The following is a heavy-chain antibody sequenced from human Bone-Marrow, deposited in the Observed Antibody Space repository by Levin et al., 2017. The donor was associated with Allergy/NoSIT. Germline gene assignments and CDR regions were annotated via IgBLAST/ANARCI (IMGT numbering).Heavy chain of an antibody. CDR3: ARDRGGDSGWYGFYYYYYGVDV. CDR2: ISFDGDDK. V-gene: IGHV3-30*04. CDR1: GFTFSSYA. Sequence: GGSLRLSCAASGFTFSSYAIHRVRQAPGKGLEWVAVISFDGDDKYYADSVKGRFTISRDNSKNTVYMQMNSLRDEDTAVYYCARDRGGDSGWYGFYYYYYGVDVWGQGTTVTVSS. J-gene: IGHJ6*02. D-gene: IGHD6-19*01.